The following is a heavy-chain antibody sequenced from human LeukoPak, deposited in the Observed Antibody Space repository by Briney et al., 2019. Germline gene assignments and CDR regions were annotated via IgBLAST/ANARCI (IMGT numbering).Heavy chain of an antibody. CDR1: GYSFTSYW. CDR2: IYPGDSHT. D-gene: IGHD3-3*01. V-gene: IGHV5-51*01. CDR3: ARNLGRDFWSGYYYY. Sequence: GESLKISCKGSGYSFTSYWIGWVRQMPGKGLEWMGIIYPGDSHTRYSPSFQGQVTISADKSISTAYLQWSSLKASDTAMYYCARNLGRDFWSGYYYYWGQGTLVTVSS. J-gene: IGHJ4*02.